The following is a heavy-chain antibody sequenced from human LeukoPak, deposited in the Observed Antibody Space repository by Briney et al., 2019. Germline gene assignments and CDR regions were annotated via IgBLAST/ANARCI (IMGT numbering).Heavy chain of an antibody. Sequence: SETLSLTCAVYGGSFSGYYWSWIRQPPGKGLEWIGEINHSGSTNYNPSLKSRVTISVDTSKNQFPLKLSSVTAADTAVYYCASSGYSSRIDYWGQGTLVTVSS. V-gene: IGHV4-34*01. CDR1: GGSFSGYY. CDR3: ASSGYSSRIDY. J-gene: IGHJ4*02. D-gene: IGHD6-13*01. CDR2: INHSGST.